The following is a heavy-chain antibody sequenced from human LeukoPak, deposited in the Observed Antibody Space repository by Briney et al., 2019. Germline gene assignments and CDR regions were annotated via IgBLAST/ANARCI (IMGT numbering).Heavy chain of an antibody. CDR3: TLGDGYKKISGVDY. V-gene: IGHV3-73*01. J-gene: IGHJ4*02. CDR2: IRSKANSYAT. Sequence: GGSLRLSCAASGFTFSGSAMHWVRQASGKGLEWVGRIRSKANSYATAYAASVKGRFTISRNDSKNTAYLQMNSLKTEDTAVYYCTLGDGYKKISGVDYWGQGTLVTVSS. CDR1: GFTFSGSA. D-gene: IGHD5-24*01.